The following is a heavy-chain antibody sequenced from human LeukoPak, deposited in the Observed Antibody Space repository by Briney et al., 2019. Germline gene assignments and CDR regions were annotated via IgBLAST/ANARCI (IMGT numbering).Heavy chain of an antibody. J-gene: IGHJ4*02. CDR1: GFTFSSYA. Sequence: GGSLRLSCAASGFTFSSYAMSWVRQAPGKGLEWVSTISASGGSTYYADSVKGRSTISRDSSKNTLYLQMNSLRAEDTAVYYCSKKGQSEDYGKPGWGQGTLVTVSS. D-gene: IGHD4-17*01. V-gene: IGHV3-23*01. CDR3: SKKGQSEDYGKPG. CDR2: ISASGGST.